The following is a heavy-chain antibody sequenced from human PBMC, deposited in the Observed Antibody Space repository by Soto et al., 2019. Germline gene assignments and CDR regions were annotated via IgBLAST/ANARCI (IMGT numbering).Heavy chain of an antibody. V-gene: IGHV3-23*01. J-gene: IGHJ4*02. CDR2: ISGSGGST. CDR3: AKDRDNYGSGSKQYFDY. Sequence: GGSLRLSCAASGFTFSSYAMSWVRQAPGKGLEWVSAISGSGGSTYYADSVKGRFTISRDNSKNTLYLQMNSLRAEDTAVYYCAKDRDNYGSGSKQYFDYWGQGTLVTVSS. CDR1: GFTFSSYA. D-gene: IGHD3-10*01.